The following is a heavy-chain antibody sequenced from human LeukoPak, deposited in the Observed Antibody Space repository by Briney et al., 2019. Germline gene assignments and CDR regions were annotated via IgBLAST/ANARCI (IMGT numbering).Heavy chain of an antibody. D-gene: IGHD3-3*01. V-gene: IGHV4-38-2*02. CDR2: IYHSGST. J-gene: IGHJ4*02. Sequence: SETLSLTCTVSGYSISSGYYWGWIRQPPGKGLEWIGSIYHSGSTNYNPSLKSRVTISVDTSKNQFSLKLSSVTAADTAVYYCARSGFWSGYLPFDYWGQGTLVTVSS. CDR1: GYSISSGYY. CDR3: ARSGFWSGYLPFDY.